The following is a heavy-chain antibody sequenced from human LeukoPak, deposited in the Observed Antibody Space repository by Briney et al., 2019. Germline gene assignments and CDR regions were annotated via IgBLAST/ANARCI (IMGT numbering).Heavy chain of an antibody. Sequence: PGGSVRLSCAASGFTFSSYSINWVRQAPGEGLEWVSSISSSSSYIYYADSVKGRFTISRDNAKNSLYLQMNSLRAEDTAVYYCARDPRIAVAGSSGYWGQGTLVTVSS. J-gene: IGHJ4*02. D-gene: IGHD6-19*01. V-gene: IGHV3-21*01. CDR2: ISSSSSYI. CDR3: ARDPRIAVAGSSGY. CDR1: GFTFSSYS.